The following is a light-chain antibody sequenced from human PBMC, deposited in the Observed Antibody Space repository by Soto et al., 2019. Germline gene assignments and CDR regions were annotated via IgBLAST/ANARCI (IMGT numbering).Light chain of an antibody. CDR1: SSDIGGYNY. CDR2: EVS. J-gene: IGLJ2*01. V-gene: IGLV2-14*01. CDR3: SSYTTSSTVL. Sequence: QSALTQPASVSGSPGQSITISCTGGSSDIGGYNYVSWYQQHPGTAPKLMIYEVSNRPSGVSNRFSGSKSGNTASLTISGLQAEDEADYYCSSYTTSSTVLFPGGTKLTVL.